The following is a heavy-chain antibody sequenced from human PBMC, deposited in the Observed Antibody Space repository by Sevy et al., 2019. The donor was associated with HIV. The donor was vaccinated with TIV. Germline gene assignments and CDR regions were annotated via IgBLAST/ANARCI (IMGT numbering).Heavy chain of an antibody. CDR2: IYSGGST. D-gene: IGHD2-15*01. V-gene: IGHV3-53*01. J-gene: IGHJ6*02. CDR1: GFTVSSNY. Sequence: GGSLRLSCAASGFTVSSNYMSWVRQGPGKGLEWVSVIYSGGSTYYADSVKGRFTVVRDNSNNTLYLQMNTLRADDTAVYYCARVRTVAGTYGMDVWGQGTTVIVSS. CDR3: ARVRTVAGTYGMDV.